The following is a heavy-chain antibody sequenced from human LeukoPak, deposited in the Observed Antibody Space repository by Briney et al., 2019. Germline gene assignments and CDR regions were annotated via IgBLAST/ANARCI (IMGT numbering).Heavy chain of an antibody. D-gene: IGHD6-19*01. CDR2: IIPIFGTA. V-gene: IGHV1-69*05. J-gene: IGHJ6*03. CDR3: ARGLPYSSGWYGPYYYYYMDV. Sequence: SVKVSCKASGGTFSSYAISWVRQAPGQGLEWMGGIIPIFGTANYAQKFQGRVTITTDESTSTAYMELSSLRSEDTAVYYCARGLPYSSGWYGPYYYYYMDVWGKGTTVTVSS. CDR1: GGTFSSYA.